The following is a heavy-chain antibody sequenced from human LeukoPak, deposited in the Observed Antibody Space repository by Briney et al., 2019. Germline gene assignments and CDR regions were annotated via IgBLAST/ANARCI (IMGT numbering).Heavy chain of an antibody. Sequence: GGSLRLSCEVSGFTFTDYWMGWVRQAPGKGLEWVANIEEYGNEVQYVDSVKGRFTISRDNSKNTLFLQMNNLRVEDMAVLYCAKDWNWAIDYWGQGTLVTVSS. D-gene: IGHD1-7*01. CDR2: IEEYGNEV. CDR1: GFTFTDYW. V-gene: IGHV3-7*01. J-gene: IGHJ4*02. CDR3: AKDWNWAIDY.